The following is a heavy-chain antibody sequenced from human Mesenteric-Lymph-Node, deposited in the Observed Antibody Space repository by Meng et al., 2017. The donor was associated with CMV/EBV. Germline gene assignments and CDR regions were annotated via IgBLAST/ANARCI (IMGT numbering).Heavy chain of an antibody. J-gene: IGHJ4*02. Sequence: GESLKISCAASGFTFSRNGMHWVRQAPGKGLEWVAVIWHDGNNKYYADSVKGRFTISRDNSKNTLYLQMNSLRAEDTAVYYCARDRSTIAAAGTGPDYWGQGTLVTVSS. D-gene: IGHD6-13*01. CDR2: IWHDGNNK. CDR1: GFTFSRNG. CDR3: ARDRSTIAAAGTGPDY. V-gene: IGHV3-33*01.